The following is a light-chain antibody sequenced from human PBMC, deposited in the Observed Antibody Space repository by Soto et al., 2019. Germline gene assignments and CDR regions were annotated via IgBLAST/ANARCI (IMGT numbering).Light chain of an antibody. CDR1: DIRFKS. V-gene: IGLV3-21*02. J-gene: IGLJ1*01. CDR3: QVWDRSSEHYV. CDR2: DDS. Sequence: SYELTQPPSVSVAPGQTARITCWGDDIRFKSVHWYQQRPGQAPVVVVYDDSDRPSGIPERFSGSKSGKTATLTISRAEAGDEADYYCQVWDRSSEHYVFGTGTKVTVL.